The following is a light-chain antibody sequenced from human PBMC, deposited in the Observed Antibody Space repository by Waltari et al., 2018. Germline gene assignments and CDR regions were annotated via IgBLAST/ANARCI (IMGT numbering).Light chain of an antibody. CDR2: HAS. V-gene: IGKV3-20*01. Sequence: EVVLTQSPGTLSLSPGEGATLSCRASQGISHYLAWYQQKPGQAPRRLIYHASSRATGIPDRCSGSGSGTDFSLTISRLEPEDFAVYYCQHYVNLPATFGQGTKVEIK. J-gene: IGKJ1*01. CDR1: QGISHY. CDR3: QHYVNLPAT.